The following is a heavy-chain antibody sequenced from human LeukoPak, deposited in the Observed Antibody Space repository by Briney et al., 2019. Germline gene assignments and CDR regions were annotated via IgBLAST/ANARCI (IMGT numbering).Heavy chain of an antibody. D-gene: IGHD3-10*01. V-gene: IGHV3-7*01. J-gene: IGHJ4*02. CDR2: INQDESQK. Sequence: GRSLRLSRAASGFTFSGLWMKWVRQAPGKGLEWVANINQDESQKYYVDSVKGRFTISGDNAKNSLYLQMNSLRAEDTAVYYCARGHHTRGVYDYWGQGTPVTVSS. CDR1: GFTFSGLW. CDR3: ARGHHTRGVYDY.